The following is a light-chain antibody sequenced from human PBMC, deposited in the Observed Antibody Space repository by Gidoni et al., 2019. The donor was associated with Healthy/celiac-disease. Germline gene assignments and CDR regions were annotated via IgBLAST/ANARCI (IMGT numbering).Light chain of an antibody. CDR1: QSVSSN. J-gene: IGKJ1*01. CDR2: GAS. V-gene: IGKV3-15*01. Sequence: EIVMTQSPATLSVSPGERATLSCRASQSVSSNLAWYQQKPGQAPRLLIYGASTRATGFPARFSGSGSGTEFTLTISSLQSEDFAVYYCQQPNNWPQTFGQGTKVEIK. CDR3: QQPNNWPQT.